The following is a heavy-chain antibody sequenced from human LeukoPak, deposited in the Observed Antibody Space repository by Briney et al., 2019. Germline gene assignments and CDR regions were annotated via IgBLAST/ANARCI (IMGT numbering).Heavy chain of an antibody. J-gene: IGHJ1*01. CDR2: ISSSGST. D-gene: IGHD6-13*01. Sequence: SQTLSLTCKVSGGSISSGSHYWSWIRQPAGKGLEWIGRISSSGSTIYNPSLKSRVTISVDRSKNQFSLKLSSVTAADTAVYYCARDGYRAEYFQHWGQGTLVTVSS. CDR3: ARDGYRAEYFQH. V-gene: IGHV4-61*02. CDR1: GGSISSGSHY.